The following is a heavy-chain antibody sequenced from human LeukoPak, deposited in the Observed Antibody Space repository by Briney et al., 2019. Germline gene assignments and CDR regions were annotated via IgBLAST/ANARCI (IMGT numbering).Heavy chain of an antibody. Sequence: ASVTVSCKASGYTFTGYYMHWVRQAPGQGLEWMGWINPDSGGTNNAQKFQGRVTMTRDTSISTAYMELSRLRSDDTAVYYCARTFYDTLDSDAFDFWGQGAMVIVSS. D-gene: IGHD2/OR15-2a*01. V-gene: IGHV1-2*02. CDR2: INPDSGGT. CDR1: GYTFTGYY. CDR3: ARTFYDTLDSDAFDF. J-gene: IGHJ3*01.